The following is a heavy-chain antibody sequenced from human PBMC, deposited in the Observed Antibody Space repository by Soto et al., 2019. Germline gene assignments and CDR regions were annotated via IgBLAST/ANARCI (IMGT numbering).Heavy chain of an antibody. V-gene: IGHV3-30-3*01. CDR3: ARGYSSSSAALDY. Sequence: QEQLVESGGGVVQPGRSLRLSCAAFGFTFSSYAMHWVRQAPGKGLEWVAIISYDASNKYYADSVKGRFTISRDNSKNTLYLQMNSLRTDDTAVYYCARGYSSSSAALDYWGQGTLVTVSS. D-gene: IGHD2-2*01. J-gene: IGHJ4*02. CDR1: GFTFSSYA. CDR2: ISYDASNK.